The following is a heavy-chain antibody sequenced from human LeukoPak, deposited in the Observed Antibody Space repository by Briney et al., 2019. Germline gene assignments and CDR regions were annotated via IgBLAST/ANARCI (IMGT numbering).Heavy chain of an antibody. D-gene: IGHD2-21*01. CDR2: ISGSGGST. J-gene: IGHJ4*02. V-gene: IGHV3-23*01. CDR1: GFTFSSYA. Sequence: GGSLRLSCAASGFTFSSYAMSWVRQAPGKGLEWVSAISGSGGSTYYAESVKGRFTISRDNSRNTLYLQMNSLRAEDTALYYCARVADTHIFDYWGQGTLVTVSS. CDR3: ARVADTHIFDY.